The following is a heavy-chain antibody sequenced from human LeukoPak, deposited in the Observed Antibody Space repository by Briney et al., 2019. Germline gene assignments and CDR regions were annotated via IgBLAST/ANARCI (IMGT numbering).Heavy chain of an antibody. J-gene: IGHJ6*03. V-gene: IGHV4-34*01. CDR1: GGSFSGYY. CDR2: INHSGST. CDR3: ARGRVYYYYYMDV. Sequence: PPETLSLTCAVYGGSFSGYYWSWIRQPPGKGLEWIGEINHSGSTNYNPSLKSRVTISVDTSKNQFSLKLSSVTAADTAVYYCARGRVYYYYYMDVWAKGPRSPSP.